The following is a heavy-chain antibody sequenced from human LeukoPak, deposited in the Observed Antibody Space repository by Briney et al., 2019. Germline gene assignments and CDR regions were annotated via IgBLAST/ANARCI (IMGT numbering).Heavy chain of an antibody. CDR1: GYSFTSYW. D-gene: IGHD3-10*01. CDR3: ARHGSPQVYGSGKWMDY. CDR2: IYPGDSDT. Sequence: HGESLKISCTGSGYSFTSYWIGWVRQMPGKGLEWMGIIYPGDSDTRYSPSFQGQVTTSADKSISTAYLQWSSLKASDTAMYYCARHGSPQVYGSGKWMDYWGQGTLVTVSS. J-gene: IGHJ4*02. V-gene: IGHV5-51*01.